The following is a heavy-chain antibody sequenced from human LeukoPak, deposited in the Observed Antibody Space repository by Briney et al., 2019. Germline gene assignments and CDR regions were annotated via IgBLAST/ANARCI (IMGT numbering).Heavy chain of an antibody. D-gene: IGHD6-19*01. CDR3: ATRAVAASFDAFDI. CDR2: IYYSGST. CDR1: GGSISSSSYY. V-gene: IGHV4-39*01. J-gene: IGHJ3*02. Sequence: SETLSLTCTVSGGSISSSSYYWGWIRQPPGKGLEWIGSIYYSGSTSYNPSLKSRVTISVDTSKNQFSLKLSSVTAADTAVYYCATRAVAASFDAFDIWGQGTMVTVSS.